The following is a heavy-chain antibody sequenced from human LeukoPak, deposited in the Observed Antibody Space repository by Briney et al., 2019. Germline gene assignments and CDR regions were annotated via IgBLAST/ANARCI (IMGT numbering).Heavy chain of an antibody. CDR1: GYTFTNYY. CDR3: AIPPCSDGYCFFGY. Sequence: GASVKVSCKASGYTFTNYYMHWVRQAPGQGPEWMGWINPNTGGTKYAQKFQGRVTMTRDTSISTAYMELSRLTSGDPAVYYCAIPPCSDGYCFFGYWGQGTLVTVSS. J-gene: IGHJ4*02. CDR2: INPNTGGT. D-gene: IGHD2-21*02. V-gene: IGHV1-2*02.